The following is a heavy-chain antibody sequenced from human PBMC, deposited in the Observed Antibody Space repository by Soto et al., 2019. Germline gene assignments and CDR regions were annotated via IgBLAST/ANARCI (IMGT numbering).Heavy chain of an antibody. CDR3: ARGEGRRPIPLHYYYYGMDV. V-gene: IGHV3-48*02. D-gene: IGHD2-2*02. CDR1: GFTFSSYS. CDR2: ISSSSSTI. J-gene: IGHJ6*02. Sequence: HPGGSLRLSCAASGFTFSSYSMNWVRQAPGKGLEWVSYISSSSSTIYYADSVKGRFTISRDNAKNSLYLQMNSLRDEDTAVYYCARGEGRRPIPLHYYYYGMDVWGQGTTVTVSS.